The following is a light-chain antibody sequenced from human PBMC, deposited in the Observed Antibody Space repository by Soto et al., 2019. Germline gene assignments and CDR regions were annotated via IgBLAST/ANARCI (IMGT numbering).Light chain of an antibody. V-gene: IGKV3-11*01. CDR3: QQRSNWPIT. Sequence: EIVMTQSPATLSVSPGGRATLSCRASQSISDTLAWYQQKPGQSPRLLIYDASNRATGIPARFSGSGSGTDFTVTISSLEPEDSAVYYCQQRSNWPITFGQGTRLEIK. CDR1: QSISDT. J-gene: IGKJ5*01. CDR2: DAS.